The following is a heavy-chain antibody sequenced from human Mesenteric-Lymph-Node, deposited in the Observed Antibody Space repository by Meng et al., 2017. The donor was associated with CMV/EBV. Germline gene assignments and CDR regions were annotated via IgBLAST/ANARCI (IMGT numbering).Heavy chain of an antibody. CDR1: GFTFSSYW. V-gene: IGHV3-7*01. CDR2: IKQTGSEK. CDR3: ARASQTDAFDI. J-gene: IGHJ3*02. Sequence: GESLKISCAASGFTFSSYWMTWVRQAPGKGLEWVANIKQTGSEKYYVDSVKGRFTISRDNSKNTLYLQMNSLRAEDTAVYYCARASQTDAFDIWGQGTMVTVSS.